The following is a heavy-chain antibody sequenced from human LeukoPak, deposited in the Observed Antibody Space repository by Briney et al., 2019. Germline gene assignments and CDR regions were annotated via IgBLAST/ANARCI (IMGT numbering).Heavy chain of an antibody. CDR3: ARGPSVAGHGY. Sequence: GGSLRLSCAASGFTFSSYEMNWVRQAPGKGLEWVSYISSSGSTIYYADSVKGRFTISRDNAKNSLYLQMNSLRAEDTAVYYCARGPSVAGHGYWGQGTLVTVSS. D-gene: IGHD6-19*01. V-gene: IGHV3-48*03. CDR1: GFTFSSYE. CDR2: ISSSGSTI. J-gene: IGHJ4*02.